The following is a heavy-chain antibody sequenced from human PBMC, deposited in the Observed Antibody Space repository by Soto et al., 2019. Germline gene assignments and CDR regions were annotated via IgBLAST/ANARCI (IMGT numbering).Heavy chain of an antibody. Sequence: SETLSLTCTVSGGSISSYYWSWIRQPPGKGLEWIGYIYNSGSTNYNPNYNPTLKSRVTISVDTSKNHFSLKLSSVTAADTAVYYCASGSLGNWFDPWGQGTLVTVSS. CDR1: GGSISSYY. CDR2: IYNSGSTNYNP. CDR3: ASGSLGNWFDP. V-gene: IGHV4-59*12. J-gene: IGHJ5*02.